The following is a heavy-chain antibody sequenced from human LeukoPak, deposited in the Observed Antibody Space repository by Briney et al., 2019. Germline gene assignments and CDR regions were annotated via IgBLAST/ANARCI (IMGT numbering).Heavy chain of an antibody. D-gene: IGHD3-22*01. J-gene: IGHJ6*03. CDR1: NYTFTSYG. CDR2: ISGYNGNT. Sequence: ASVKVSCKASNYTFTSYGISWVRQAPGQGLEWMGWISGYNGNTKYAQKIQGRVTMTTDTSTSTAYMKLRSLRSDDTAVYYCARATVNLYYYDSSGYSHNYYYYYMDVWGTGTTVTVSS. V-gene: IGHV1-18*01. CDR3: ARATVNLYYYDSSGYSHNYYYYYMDV.